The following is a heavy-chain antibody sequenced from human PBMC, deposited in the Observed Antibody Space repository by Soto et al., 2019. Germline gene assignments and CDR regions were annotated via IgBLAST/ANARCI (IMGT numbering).Heavy chain of an antibody. Sequence: ASVKVSCKASGYTFTGYYMHWVRQAPGQGLEWMGWINPNSGGTNYAQKFQGWVTMTRDTSISTAYMELSRLRSDDTVVYYCARGEDLAARFNWFDPWGQGTLVTVSS. V-gene: IGHV1-2*04. J-gene: IGHJ5*02. D-gene: IGHD6-6*01. CDR2: INPNSGGT. CDR3: ARGEDLAARFNWFDP. CDR1: GYTFTGYY.